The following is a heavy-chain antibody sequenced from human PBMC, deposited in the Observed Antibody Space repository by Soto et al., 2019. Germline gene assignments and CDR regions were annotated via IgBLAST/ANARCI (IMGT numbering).Heavy chain of an antibody. CDR3: ARDLYSSGWNWFDP. J-gene: IGHJ5*02. V-gene: IGHV4-59*01. CDR1: GGSISSYY. D-gene: IGHD6-19*01. CDR2: IYYSGST. Sequence: PSETLSLTCTVSGGSISSYYWSWIRQPPGKGLEWIGYIYYSGSTNYNPSLKSRVTISVDTSKNQFSLKLSSVTAADTAVYYCARDLYSSGWNWFDPWGQGTLVTVSS.